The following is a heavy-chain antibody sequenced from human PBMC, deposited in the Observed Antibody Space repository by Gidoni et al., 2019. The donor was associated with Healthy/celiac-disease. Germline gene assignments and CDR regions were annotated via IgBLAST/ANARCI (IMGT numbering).Heavy chain of an antibody. D-gene: IGHD3-16*01. V-gene: IGHV4-34*01. Sequence: QVQLQQWGAGLLKPSETLSLTCAVYGGSFSGYYWSWIRQPPGKGLEWIGEINHSGSTNYNPSLKSRVTISVDTSKNQFSLKLSSVTAADTAVYYCARGRRWGVIDYWGQGTLVTVSS. CDR1: GGSFSGYY. CDR3: ARGRRWGVIDY. CDR2: INHSGST. J-gene: IGHJ4*02.